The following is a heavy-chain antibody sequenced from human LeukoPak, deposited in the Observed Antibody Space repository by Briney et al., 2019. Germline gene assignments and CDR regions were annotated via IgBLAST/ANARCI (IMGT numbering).Heavy chain of an antibody. D-gene: IGHD1-1*01. V-gene: IGHV3-7*01. CDR2: IKEDESDE. CDR1: GFTFSSYW. J-gene: IGHJ4*02. CDR3: ARWRGRQSEFDY. Sequence: GGSLRLSCEASGFTFSSYWMSWVRQAPGMGLEWVAHIKEDESDEYYVDSVRGRFTASRDNAKNSVNLQMNSLRVEDTAVYYCARWRGRQSEFDYWGQGTLVTVSS.